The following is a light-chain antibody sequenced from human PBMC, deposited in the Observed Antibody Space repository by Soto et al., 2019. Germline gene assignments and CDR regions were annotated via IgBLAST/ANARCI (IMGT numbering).Light chain of an antibody. V-gene: IGKV1-5*03. CDR2: QAS. J-gene: IGKJ1*01. CDR3: QQYNSHWSWT. CDR1: QRINNW. Sequence: DIQMTQSPSTLAASAGDRVTITCRAIQRINNWLAWYQQKPGKAPKLLIYQASNLQSGVPPRCSGSGFGTEVTLTISNLQREDFAMYYCQQYNSHWSWTFGQGTKVEI.